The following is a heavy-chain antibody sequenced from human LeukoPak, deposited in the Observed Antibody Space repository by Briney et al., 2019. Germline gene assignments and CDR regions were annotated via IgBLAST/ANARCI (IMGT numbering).Heavy chain of an antibody. J-gene: IGHJ5*02. CDR2: VKQDGSEK. Sequence: GGSLRLSCAASGFTFSSYGMHWVRQAPGKGLEWVANVKQDGSEKKYVDSVKGRFTISRDNAKNSLYLQMDSLRAEDTAVYYCARYHYGDHPFDPWGQGTLVTVSS. CDR1: GFTFSSYG. V-gene: IGHV3-7*01. CDR3: ARYHYGDHPFDP. D-gene: IGHD4-17*01.